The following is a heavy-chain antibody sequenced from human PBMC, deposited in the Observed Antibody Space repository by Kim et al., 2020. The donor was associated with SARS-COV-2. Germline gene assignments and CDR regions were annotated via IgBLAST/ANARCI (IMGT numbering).Heavy chain of an antibody. J-gene: IGHJ3*02. V-gene: IGHV5-51*01. CDR2: VYPGNSDI. Sequence: GESLKISCQGSGYSFSSHWIGWVRQLPGKGLEWMGIVYPGNSDIRYSPSFQGQVIISADKSISTAYLQWSSLEASDTAMYYCAKVGSSGPPDAFDIWGQGTMVTVSS. CDR1: GYSFSSHW. CDR3: AKVGSSGPPDAFDI. D-gene: IGHD6-25*01.